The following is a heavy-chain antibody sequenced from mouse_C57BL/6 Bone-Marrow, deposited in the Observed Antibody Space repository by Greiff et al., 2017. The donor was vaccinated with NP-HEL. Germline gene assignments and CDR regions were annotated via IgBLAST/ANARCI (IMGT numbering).Heavy chain of an antibody. CDR1: GYTFTGYW. Sequence: VKLVESGAELMKPGASVKLSCKATGYTFTGYWIEWVKQRPGHGLEWIGEILPGSGSTNYNEKFKGKATFTADTSSNTAYMQLSSLTTEDSAIYYCARPPFTTVVATGYYDVWGTGTTVTVSS. CDR2: ILPGSGST. CDR3: ARPPFTTVVATGYYDV. D-gene: IGHD1-1*01. V-gene: IGHV1-9*01. J-gene: IGHJ1*03.